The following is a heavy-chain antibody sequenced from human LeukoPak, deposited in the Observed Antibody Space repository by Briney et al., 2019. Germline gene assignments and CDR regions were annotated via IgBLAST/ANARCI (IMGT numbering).Heavy chain of an antibody. Sequence: GGSLRLSCAASGFTFSSYAIHWVRQAPGKGLEWVAVISYDGSNKYYADSVKGRFTISRDNSKNTLYLQMNSLRAEDTAVYYCARDSTIFGVVYREVGAFDIWGQGTMVTVSS. D-gene: IGHD3-3*01. CDR1: GFTFSSYA. J-gene: IGHJ3*02. CDR3: ARDSTIFGVVYREVGAFDI. CDR2: ISYDGSNK. V-gene: IGHV3-30-3*01.